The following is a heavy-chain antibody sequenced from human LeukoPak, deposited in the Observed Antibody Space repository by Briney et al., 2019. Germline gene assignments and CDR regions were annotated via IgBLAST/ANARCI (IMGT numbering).Heavy chain of an antibody. J-gene: IGHJ4*02. CDR2: ISWNSGSI. CDR3: AKGDLPGIAAAGNY. V-gene: IGHV3-9*01. CDR1: GFTFDDYA. Sequence: PGRSLRLPCAASGFTFDDYAMHWVRQAPGKGLEWVSGISWNSGSIGYADSVKGRFTISRDNAKNSLYLQMNSLRAEDTALYYCAKGDLPGIAAAGNYWGQGTLVTVSS. D-gene: IGHD6-13*01.